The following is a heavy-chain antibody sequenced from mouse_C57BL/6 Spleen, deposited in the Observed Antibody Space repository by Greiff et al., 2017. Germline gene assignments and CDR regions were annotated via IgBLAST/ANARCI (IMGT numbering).Heavy chain of an antibody. CDR2: INPGSGGT. CDR1: GYAFTNYL. CDR3: ARNYYGSSWIMDY. D-gene: IGHD1-1*01. J-gene: IGHJ4*01. V-gene: IGHV1-54*01. Sequence: VQLQQSGAELVRPGTSVKVSCKASGYAFTNYLIEWVKQRPGQGLEWIGVINPGSGGTNYNEKFKGKATLTADKSSSTTYMQLSSLTSEDSAVYFCARNYYGSSWIMDYWGQGTSVTVSS.